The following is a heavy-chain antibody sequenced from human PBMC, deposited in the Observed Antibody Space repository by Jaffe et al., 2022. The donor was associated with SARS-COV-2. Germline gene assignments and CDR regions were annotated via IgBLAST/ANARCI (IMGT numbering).Heavy chain of an antibody. CDR2: INPSGGST. CDR3: ARGGGTIVATKIFDY. J-gene: IGHJ4*02. Sequence: QVQLVQSGAEVKKPGASVKVSCKASGYTFTSYYMHWVRQAPGQGLEWMGIINPSGGSTSYAQKFQGRVTMTRDTSTSTVYMELSSLRSEDTAVYYCARGGGTIVATKIFDYWGQGTLVTVSS. D-gene: IGHD5-12*01. CDR1: GYTFTSYY. V-gene: IGHV1-46*01.